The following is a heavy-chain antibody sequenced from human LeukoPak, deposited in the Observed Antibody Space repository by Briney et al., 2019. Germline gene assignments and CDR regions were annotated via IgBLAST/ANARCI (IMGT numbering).Heavy chain of an antibody. CDR1: GGSTSTYY. J-gene: IGHJ4*02. D-gene: IGHD1-26*01. CDR2: IYTSGST. CDR3: ARNSVPTRIVGATRYFDY. Sequence: SETLSLTCTVSGGSTSTYYWSWIRQPAGKGLEWIGRIYTSGSTNYNPSLKSRVTISVDTSKNQFSLKLSSVTAADTAVYYCARNSVPTRIVGATRYFDYWGQGTLVTVSS. V-gene: IGHV4-4*07.